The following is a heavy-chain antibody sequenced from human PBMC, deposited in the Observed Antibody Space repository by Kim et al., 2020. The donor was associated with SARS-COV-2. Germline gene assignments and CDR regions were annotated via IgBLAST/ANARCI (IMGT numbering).Heavy chain of an antibody. CDR3: TRAMVRGGRLDAFDI. J-gene: IGHJ3*02. CDR2: IRSKAYGGTT. V-gene: IGHV3-49*04. Sequence: GGSLRLSCTASGFTFGDYAMSWVRQAPGKGLEWVGFIRSKAYGGTTEYAASVKGRFTISRDDSKSIAYLQMNSLKTEDTAVYYCTRAMVRGGRLDAFDIWGQGTMVTVSS. D-gene: IGHD3-10*01. CDR1: GFTFGDYA.